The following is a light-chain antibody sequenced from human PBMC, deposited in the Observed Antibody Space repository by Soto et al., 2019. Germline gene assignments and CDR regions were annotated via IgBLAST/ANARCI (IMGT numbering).Light chain of an antibody. CDR2: AAS. CDR3: QKYNTVLLP. V-gene: IGKV1-27*01. Sequence: SPSALSAYIGDRVTITCRASQGISHDLAWYQQKPGKVPKLLIYAASTLQSGVPSRFSGSGSGTDFTLTISGLHPEDVATYYCQKYNTVLLPFGQGTRPAIK. J-gene: IGKJ5*01. CDR1: QGISHD.